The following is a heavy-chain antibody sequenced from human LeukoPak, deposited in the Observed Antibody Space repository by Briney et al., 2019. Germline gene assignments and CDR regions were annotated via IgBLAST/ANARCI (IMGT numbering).Heavy chain of an antibody. J-gene: IGHJ4*02. CDR2: ISGSGGST. CDR3: AKGYYDYVWGSYYFDY. D-gene: IGHD3-16*01. CDR1: GFTFSSYA. V-gene: IGHV3-23*01. Sequence: GGSLRLSCAASGFTFSSYAMSWVRQAPGKGLERVSAISGSGGSTYYADSVKGRFTISRDNSRDTLYLQMNSLRAEDTAVYYCAKGYYDYVWGSYYFDYWGQGTLVTVSS.